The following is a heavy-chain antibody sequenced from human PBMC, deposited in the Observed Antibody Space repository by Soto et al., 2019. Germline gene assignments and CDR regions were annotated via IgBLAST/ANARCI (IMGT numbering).Heavy chain of an antibody. V-gene: IGHV4-59*01. Sequence: SETLSVTCTVSGGSISSYYWSWIRQPPGKGLEWIGYIYYSGSTNYNPSLKSRVTISVDTSKNQFSLKLSSVTAADTAVYYCARDIVARGAFDIWGQGTMVTVSS. D-gene: IGHD5-12*01. J-gene: IGHJ3*02. CDR3: ARDIVARGAFDI. CDR1: GGSISSYY. CDR2: IYYSGST.